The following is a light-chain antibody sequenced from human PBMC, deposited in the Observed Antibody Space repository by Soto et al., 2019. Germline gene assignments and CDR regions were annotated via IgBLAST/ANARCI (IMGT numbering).Light chain of an antibody. CDR2: GAS. CDR1: QSVSSSY. Sequence: EIVLTQSPGTLSLSPGERATLSCRASQSVSSSYLAWYQQKPGQAPRLLIYGASSRATGIPDRFSGSGSGTEFTLTISRLEPEDFAVYYCQQYGSSREFTFGPGTKVDIK. J-gene: IGKJ3*01. CDR3: QQYGSSREFT. V-gene: IGKV3-20*01.